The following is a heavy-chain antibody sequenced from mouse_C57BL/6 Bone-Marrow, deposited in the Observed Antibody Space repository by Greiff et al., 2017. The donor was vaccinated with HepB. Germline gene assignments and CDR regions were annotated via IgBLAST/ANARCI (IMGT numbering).Heavy chain of an antibody. J-gene: IGHJ3*01. Sequence: EVKVVESGGGLVQPGGSLKLSCAASGFTFSDYYMYWVRQTPEKGLEWVAYISNGGGSTYYPDTLKGGFTISKDNAKNTLYLQMSRLKSEDTAMYYCGRRGDYDDDGAFAYWGQGTMVTVSA. CDR2: ISNGGGST. CDR1: GFTFSDYY. V-gene: IGHV5-12*01. D-gene: IGHD2-4*01. CDR3: GRRGDYDDDGAFAY.